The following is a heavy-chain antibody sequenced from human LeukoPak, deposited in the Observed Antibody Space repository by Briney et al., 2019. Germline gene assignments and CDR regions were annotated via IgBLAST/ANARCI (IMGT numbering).Heavy chain of an antibody. D-gene: IGHD6-6*01. J-gene: IGHJ4*02. CDR1: GGSISSYY. V-gene: IGHV4-4*09. CDR2: IYTSGST. Sequence: SETLSLTCTVSGGSISSYYWSWIRQPPGKGLEWIGYIYTSGSTNYNPSLKSRVTISVDTSKNQFSLRLSSVTAADTAVCYCARHRYTSSSSYFDFWGQGTLVTVSS. CDR3: ARHRYTSSSSYFDF.